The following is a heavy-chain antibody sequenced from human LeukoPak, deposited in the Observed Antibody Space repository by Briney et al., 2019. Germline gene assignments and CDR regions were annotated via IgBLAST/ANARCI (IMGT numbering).Heavy chain of an antibody. CDR2: INPRGGST. CDR1: GYTFTTYY. D-gene: IGHD6-25*01. V-gene: IGHV1-46*01. CDR3: ARVGRAAATADY. Sequence: ASVKVSCKASGYTFTTYYMHWMRQAPGQGPEWMGIINPRGGSTDYSQKFQGRITMTSETSTSTVYMELSSLRSDDTAVYFCARVGRAAATADYWGQGTLVTVSS. J-gene: IGHJ4*02.